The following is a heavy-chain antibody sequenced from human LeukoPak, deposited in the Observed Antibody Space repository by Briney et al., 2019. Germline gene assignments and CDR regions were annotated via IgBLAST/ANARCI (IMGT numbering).Heavy chain of an antibody. Sequence: GGSLRLSCAASGFTFSNSAMSWVRQAPGKGLEWVSTLSGSGTTTYYADSVKGRFTISRDNSKNTLYLQMNSLRAEDTAVYYCAKGIYSSGWNYFDYWGHGTLVTVSS. CDR2: LSGSGTTT. CDR3: AKGIYSSGWNYFDY. CDR1: GFTFSNSA. J-gene: IGHJ4*01. V-gene: IGHV3-23*01. D-gene: IGHD6-19*01.